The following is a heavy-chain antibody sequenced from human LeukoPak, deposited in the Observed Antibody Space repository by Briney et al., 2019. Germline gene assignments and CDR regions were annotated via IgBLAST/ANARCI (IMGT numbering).Heavy chain of an antibody. CDR2: ISYDGSNK. CDR1: GFTFSSYA. V-gene: IGHV3-30-3*01. J-gene: IGHJ4*02. Sequence: GRSLRLSCAASGFTFSSYAMHWVRQAPGKGLEWVAVISYDGSNKYYADSVKGRFTISRDNSKNTLYLQMNSLRAGDTAVYYCAREPPLGYWGQGTLVTVSS. CDR3: AREPPLGY. D-gene: IGHD6-13*01.